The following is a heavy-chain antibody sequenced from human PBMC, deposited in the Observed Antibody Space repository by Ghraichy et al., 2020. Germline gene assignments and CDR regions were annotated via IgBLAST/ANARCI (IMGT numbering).Heavy chain of an antibody. CDR3: ARDGSIAARRPFDY. CDR2: IIPIFGTA. Sequence: SVKVSCKASGGTFSSYAISWVRQAPGQGLEWMGGIIPIFGTANYAQKFQGRVTITADESTSTAYMELSSLRSEDTAVYYCARDGSIAARRPFDYWGQGTLVTVSS. V-gene: IGHV1-69*13. J-gene: IGHJ4*02. CDR1: GGTFSSYA. D-gene: IGHD6-6*01.